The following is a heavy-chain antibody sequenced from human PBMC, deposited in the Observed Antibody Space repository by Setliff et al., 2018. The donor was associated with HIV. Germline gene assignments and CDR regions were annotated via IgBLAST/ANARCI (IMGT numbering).Heavy chain of an antibody. D-gene: IGHD3-16*02. J-gene: IGHJ4*02. Sequence: PGGSLRLSCAASGFTFDDYAMHWVRQAPGKGLEWVAFIRYDGSNKYYADSVKGRFTISRDNSKNTLYLQMNSLRAEDTAVYYCAKDQYDYVWGSYLTCDYWGQGTLVTVSS. CDR1: GFTFDDYA. CDR3: AKDQYDYVWGSYLTCDY. CDR2: IRYDGSNK. V-gene: IGHV3-30*02.